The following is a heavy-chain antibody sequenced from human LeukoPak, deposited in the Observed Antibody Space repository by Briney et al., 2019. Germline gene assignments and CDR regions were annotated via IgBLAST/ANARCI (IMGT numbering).Heavy chain of an antibody. CDR2: IYSSGST. CDR3: ARLPYSSGWYDY. CDR1: GGSISSSTYY. J-gene: IGHJ4*02. D-gene: IGHD6-19*01. V-gene: IGHV4-39*01. Sequence: SETLSLTCSVSGGSISSSTYYWGWIRQPPGKGLVWIGSIYSSGSTYYNPSLKSRVTISVDTSKNQFSLKLTSVTAADTAVYYCARLPYSSGWYDYWGQGTLVTVSS.